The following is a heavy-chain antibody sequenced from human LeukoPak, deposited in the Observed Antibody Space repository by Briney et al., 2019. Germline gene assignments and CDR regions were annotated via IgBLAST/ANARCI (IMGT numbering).Heavy chain of an antibody. Sequence: SETLSLTCTVSGGSISSYYWSWIRQPPGKGLEWIGYIYYSGSTNYNPSLKSRVTISVDTSKNQFSLKLSSVTAADTAVYYCARHLTYDYYDSSGYYYGYFDYWGQGALVTVSS. J-gene: IGHJ4*02. D-gene: IGHD3-22*01. CDR3: ARHLTYDYYDSSGYYYGYFDY. CDR1: GGSISSYY. CDR2: IYYSGST. V-gene: IGHV4-59*08.